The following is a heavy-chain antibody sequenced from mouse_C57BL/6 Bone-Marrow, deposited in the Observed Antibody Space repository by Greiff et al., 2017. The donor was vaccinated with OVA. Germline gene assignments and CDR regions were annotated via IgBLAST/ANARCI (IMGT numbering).Heavy chain of an antibody. Sequence: EVQGVESGGDLVKPGGSLKLSCAASGFTFSSYGMSWVRQTPDKRLEWVATISSGGSYTYYPASVKGRFTISRDNAKNTLYLQMSSLKSEDTAMYYCARPVYDGYSFAYWGQGTLVTVSA. CDR2: ISSGGSYT. CDR3: ARPVYDGYSFAY. D-gene: IGHD2-3*01. J-gene: IGHJ3*01. CDR1: GFTFSSYG. V-gene: IGHV5-6*01.